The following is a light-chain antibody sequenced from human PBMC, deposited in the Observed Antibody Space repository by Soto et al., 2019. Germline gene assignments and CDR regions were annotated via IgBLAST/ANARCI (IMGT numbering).Light chain of an antibody. CDR1: SHHVGHSSF. CDR3: NAQADNGKHV. Sequence: QSALTQPPSASGSPGQSVTISCTGNSHHVGHSSFISWYQQHPGKGPKLIIYEVSKRPSGVPDRFSGSKSGNTASLSVSGLQDEDEADYFCNAQADNGKHVFGTGTKVTVL. J-gene: IGLJ1*01. CDR2: EVS. V-gene: IGLV2-8*01.